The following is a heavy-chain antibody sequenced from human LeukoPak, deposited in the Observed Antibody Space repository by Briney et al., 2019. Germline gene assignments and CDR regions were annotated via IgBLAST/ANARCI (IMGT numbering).Heavy chain of an antibody. V-gene: IGHV3-21*01. D-gene: IGHD2/OR15-2a*01. Sequence: PGGSLRLSCAASGFTFSSYSMNWVRQAPGKGLEWVSSISTSSSYIYYADSVKGRLTISRDNARNSLYLQMNSLRAEDTAVYYCAKNRGAPLWGQGTLVTVSS. CDR2: ISTSSSYI. CDR1: GFTFSSYS. CDR3: AKNRGAPL. J-gene: IGHJ4*02.